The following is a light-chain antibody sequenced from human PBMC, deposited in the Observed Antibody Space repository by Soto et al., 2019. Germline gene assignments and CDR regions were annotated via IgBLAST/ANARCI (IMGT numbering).Light chain of an antibody. CDR3: SSYAGSNRVV. J-gene: IGLJ2*01. CDR1: SSDVGGYNY. Sequence: QSAVTQPPSASGSPGQSVTISCTGTSSDVGGYNYVSWYQQHPGKAPKLMIYEVSKRPSGVPDRFSGSKSGNTASLTVSGLQAEDEADYYCSSYAGSNRVVFGGGTKLTVL. V-gene: IGLV2-8*01. CDR2: EVS.